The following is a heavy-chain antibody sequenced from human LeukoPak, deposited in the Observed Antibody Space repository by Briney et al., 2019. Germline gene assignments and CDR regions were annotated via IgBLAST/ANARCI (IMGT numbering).Heavy chain of an antibody. CDR3: ARDRGKDYFDS. CDR2: VRNDGSDT. V-gene: IGHV3-30*02. J-gene: IGHJ4*02. D-gene: IGHD4-23*01. CDR1: GLTFTSHG. Sequence: GGSLRLSCTTSGLTFTSHGFHWLRQVVGKRLEWVAFVRNDGSDTYHANSVKGRFSISRDDSKNTLYLQMNSLRPEDTAIYYCARDRGKDYFDSWGQGTQVTVSS.